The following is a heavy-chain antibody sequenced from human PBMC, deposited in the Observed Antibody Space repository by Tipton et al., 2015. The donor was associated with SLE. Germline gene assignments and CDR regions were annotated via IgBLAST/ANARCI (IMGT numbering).Heavy chain of an antibody. V-gene: IGHV4-28*03. CDR2: IYYSGST. CDR3: ARVPRTFYYDYSGHFDY. D-gene: IGHD3-22*01. Sequence: TLSLTCAVSGSSISSSNWWGWIRQPPGKGLEWIGYIYYSGSTNYNPSLKSRVTMSVDTSKNQFSLKLSSVTAADTAVYYCARVPRTFYYDYSGHFDYWGPGTLVTVSS. CDR1: GSSISSSNW. J-gene: IGHJ4*02.